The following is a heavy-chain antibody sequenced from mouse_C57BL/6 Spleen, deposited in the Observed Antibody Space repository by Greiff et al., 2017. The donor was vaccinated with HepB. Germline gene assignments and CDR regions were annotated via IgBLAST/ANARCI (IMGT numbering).Heavy chain of an antibody. D-gene: IGHD3-2*02. J-gene: IGHJ3*01. Sequence: QVQLQQPGAELVKPGASVKMSCKASGYTFTSYWITWVKQRPGQGLEWIGDIYPGSDSTNYNEKFKSKATLTVDTSSSTAYMQLSSLTSEDSAVYYCARGGQLRLPFAYWGQGTLVTVSA. V-gene: IGHV1-55*01. CDR2: IYPGSDST. CDR3: ARGGQLRLPFAY. CDR1: GYTFTSYW.